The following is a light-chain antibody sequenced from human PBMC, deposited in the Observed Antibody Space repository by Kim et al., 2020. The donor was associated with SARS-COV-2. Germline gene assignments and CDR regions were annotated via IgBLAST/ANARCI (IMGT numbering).Light chain of an antibody. CDR2: DAS. CDR3: QQYNNLRAIT. CDR1: RDIRKL. J-gene: IGKJ5*01. V-gene: IGKV1-33*01. Sequence: SIGDCVTITCQASRDIRKLLNWYQHKPGKAPELLFSDASTVRTGVPSRFSGSASGTHFTFTFRYLQPGDIATYYCQQYNNLRAITFGQGTRLEIK.